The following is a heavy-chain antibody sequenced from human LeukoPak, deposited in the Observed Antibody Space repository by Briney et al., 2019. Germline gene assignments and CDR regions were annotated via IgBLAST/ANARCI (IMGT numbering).Heavy chain of an antibody. V-gene: IGHV5-10-1*01. CDR3: ARSPSYYYDSSGYYYAPFGY. Sequence: GESLKISCKGSGYSFTSYWISWARQMPGKGLEWMGRIDPSDSYTNYSPSFQGHVTISADKSISTAYLQWSSLKASDTAMYYCARSPSYYYDSSGYYYAPFGYWGQGTLVTVSS. D-gene: IGHD3-22*01. CDR1: GYSFTSYW. J-gene: IGHJ4*02. CDR2: IDPSDSYT.